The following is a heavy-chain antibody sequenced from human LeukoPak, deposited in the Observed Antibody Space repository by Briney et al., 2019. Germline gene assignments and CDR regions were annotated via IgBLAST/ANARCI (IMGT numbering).Heavy chain of an antibody. V-gene: IGHV4-31*03. CDR3: ARGFWSGYYYFDY. CDR2: IYYSGST. D-gene: IGHD3-3*01. J-gene: IGHJ4*02. Sequence: TASETLSLTCIVSGGSISSGGYYWSWIRQHPGKGLEWIGYIYYSGSTYYNPSLKSRVTISVDTSKNQFSLKLSSVTAADTAVYYCARGFWSGYYYFDYWGQGTLVTVSS. CDR1: GGSISSGGYY.